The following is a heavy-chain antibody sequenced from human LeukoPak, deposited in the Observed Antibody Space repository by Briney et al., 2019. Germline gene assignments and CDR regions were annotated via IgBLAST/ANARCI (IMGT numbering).Heavy chain of an antibody. J-gene: IGHJ4*02. Sequence: ASVNVSCKASGYTFTDYVITWVRQTPTQGLQWMGWISAYHGNTNYAQDIQGRATMTTDTSTTTAYMELRKLRSDDTAVYYCARGGRWESHTDYWGQGTLVTVSS. V-gene: IGHV1-18*01. CDR2: ISAYHGNT. D-gene: IGHD1-26*01. CDR1: GYTFTDYV. CDR3: ARGGRWESHTDY.